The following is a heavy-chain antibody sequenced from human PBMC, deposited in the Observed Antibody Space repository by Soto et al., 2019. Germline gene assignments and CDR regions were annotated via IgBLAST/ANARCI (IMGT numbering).Heavy chain of an antibody. Sequence: GGSLSLSCAASGFTFSSYDMHWVRQATGKGLEWVSAIGTAGDTYYPGSVKGRFTISRENAKNSLYLQMNSLRAEDTAVYYCARDRGSYFFGAFDIWGQGTMVTVSS. CDR3: ARDRGSYFFGAFDI. CDR1: GFTFSSYD. CDR2: IGTAGDT. V-gene: IGHV3-13*01. D-gene: IGHD1-26*01. J-gene: IGHJ3*02.